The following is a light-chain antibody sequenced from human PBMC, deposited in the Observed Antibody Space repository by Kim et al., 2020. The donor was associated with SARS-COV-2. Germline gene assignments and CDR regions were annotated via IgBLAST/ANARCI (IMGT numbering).Light chain of an antibody. CDR2: EVS. CDR1: SSDVGSYNL. J-gene: IGLJ3*02. V-gene: IGLV2-23*02. Sequence: GQSITISCTGTSSDVGSYNLVSWYQQHPGKAPKLMIYEVSKRPSGVSNGFSGSKSGNTASLTISGLQAEDEADYYCCSYAGSSTWVFGGGTQLTVL. CDR3: CSYAGSSTWV.